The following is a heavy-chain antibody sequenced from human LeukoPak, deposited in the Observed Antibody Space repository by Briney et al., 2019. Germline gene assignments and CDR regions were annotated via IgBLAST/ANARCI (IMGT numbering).Heavy chain of an antibody. V-gene: IGHV4-4*07. Sequence: SETLSLTCTVSGGSISSYYWRWIRQPAGKGLEWIGRIYTSGSTNYNPSLKSRVTMSVDTSKNQFSLKLSSVTAADTAVYYCARGNYGDYGGPYYYYGMDVWGQGTTVTVSS. J-gene: IGHJ6*02. CDR1: GGSISSYY. CDR3: ARGNYGDYGGPYYYYGMDV. D-gene: IGHD4-17*01. CDR2: IYTSGST.